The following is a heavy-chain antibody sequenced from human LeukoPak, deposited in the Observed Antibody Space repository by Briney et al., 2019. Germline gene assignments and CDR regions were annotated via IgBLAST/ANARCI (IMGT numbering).Heavy chain of an antibody. CDR2: INSDGSST. J-gene: IGHJ4*02. CDR3: ARVIRDFWSGDVHFDY. D-gene: IGHD3-3*01. Sequence: GGSLRLSCAASGFTFSSYWMHWVRQAPGKGLVWVSRINSDGSSTSYADSVKGRFTISRDNAKNTLYLQVNSLRAEDTAVYYCARVIRDFWSGDVHFDYWGQGTLVTVSS. V-gene: IGHV3-74*01. CDR1: GFTFSSYW.